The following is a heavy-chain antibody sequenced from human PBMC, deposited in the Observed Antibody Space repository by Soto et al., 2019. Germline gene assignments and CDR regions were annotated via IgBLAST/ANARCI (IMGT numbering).Heavy chain of an antibody. CDR3: ARASRSIGQRNDLGEASPGSLDY. D-gene: IGHD1-26*01. J-gene: IGHJ4*02. CDR1: GYNSNEHY. Sequence: VKVSCPSAGYNSNEHYINWVRQAPGQRLEWMGWIDPHSGATSLAQKFKYRIMMTSDTSISTVYMELSSLRSDETASYYCARASRSIGQRNDLGEASPGSLDYWGQGTPVTVSS. CDR2: IDPHSGAT. V-gene: IGHV1-2*02.